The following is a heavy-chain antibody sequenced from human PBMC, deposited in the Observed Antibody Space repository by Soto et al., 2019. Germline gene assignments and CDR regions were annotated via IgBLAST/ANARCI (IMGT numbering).Heavy chain of an antibody. CDR3: ASNKRMIRGITMCGLAY. Sequence: QVQLVESGGGVVQPGRSLRLSCAASGFTFRSYPMYWVRQAPGKGLEWVAVISYDGINKYYADSVKGRFTISRDNSKNTVSELMDSLRAEDTAVYYCASNKRMIRGITMCGLAYWGQGTLVTVSS. D-gene: IGHD3-10*01. V-gene: IGHV3-30-3*01. CDR2: ISYDGINK. J-gene: IGHJ4*02. CDR1: GFTFRSYP.